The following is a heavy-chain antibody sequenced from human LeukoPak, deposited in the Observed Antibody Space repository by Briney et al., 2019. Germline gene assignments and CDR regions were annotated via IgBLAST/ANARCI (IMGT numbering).Heavy chain of an antibody. CDR1: GFTFSSYG. D-gene: IGHD3-22*01. Sequence: PGGSLRLSCAASGFTFSSYGMHWVRQAPGKGLEWVAVIWCDGSNKYYADSVKGRFTISRDNSKNTLYLQMNSLRAEDTAVYYCARDVPAYYYDSSGYTDAFDIWGQGTMVTVSS. CDR2: IWCDGSNK. V-gene: IGHV3-33*01. J-gene: IGHJ3*02. CDR3: ARDVPAYYYDSSGYTDAFDI.